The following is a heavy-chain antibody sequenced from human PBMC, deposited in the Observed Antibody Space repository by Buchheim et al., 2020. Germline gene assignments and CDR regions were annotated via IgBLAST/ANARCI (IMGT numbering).Heavy chain of an antibody. D-gene: IGHD3-10*01. Sequence: QVQLQQWGAGLLKPSETLSLTCAVYGGSFSGYYWSWIRQPPGKGLEWIGEINHSGSTNYNPSLKSRVTISVDTSKNQFSLKLSSVTAADTAVYYCARNMVRGVIGYYYYYGMDVWGQGTT. CDR2: INHSGST. CDR3: ARNMVRGVIGYYYYYGMDV. J-gene: IGHJ6*02. V-gene: IGHV4-34*01. CDR1: GGSFSGYY.